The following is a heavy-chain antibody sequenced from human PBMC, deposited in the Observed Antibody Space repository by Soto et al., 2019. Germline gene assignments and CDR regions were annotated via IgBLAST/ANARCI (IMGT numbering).Heavy chain of an antibody. CDR2: IGASGTKT. Sequence: EVQLLESGGGLVQPGGSLRLSCVASEFTFSVYAMSWVRQAPGKGLEWVSAIGASGTKTFYADSVKGRFTMSRDNSKDTLYLQMNSVRAEDTAIYYCARDRGNLDVWGQGTTVTVSS. D-gene: IGHD6-25*01. CDR1: EFTFSVYA. J-gene: IGHJ6*02. V-gene: IGHV3-23*01. CDR3: ARDRGNLDV.